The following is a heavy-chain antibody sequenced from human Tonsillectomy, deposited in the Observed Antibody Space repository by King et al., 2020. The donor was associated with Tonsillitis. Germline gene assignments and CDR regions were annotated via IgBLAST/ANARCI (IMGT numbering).Heavy chain of an antibody. Sequence: VQLVESGGGLVQPGGSLRLSCAASGFTFSGYWMTWVRQAPGRGLEWVANIKQDGSEKYYVDSVKGRFTISRDNAKNSLYLQMNSLRAGDTAVYYCARGIDMDVWGKGTTVTVSS. CDR2: IKQDGSEK. CDR1: GFTFSGYW. V-gene: IGHV3-7*04. CDR3: ARGIDMDV. J-gene: IGHJ6*03. D-gene: IGHD2-21*01.